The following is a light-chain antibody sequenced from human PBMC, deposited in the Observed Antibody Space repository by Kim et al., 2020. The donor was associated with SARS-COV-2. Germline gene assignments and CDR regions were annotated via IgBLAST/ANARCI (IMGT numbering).Light chain of an antibody. CDR2: YDS. J-gene: IGLJ2*01. V-gene: IGLV3-21*04. Sequence: SYELTQPPSVSVAPGKTARITCGGNNIGSKSVHWYQQKPGQAPVLVIYYDSDRPSGIPERFSGSNSGNTATLTISRVEAGDDADYYCLVWDSGVVFG. CDR1: NIGSKS. CDR3: LVWDSGVV.